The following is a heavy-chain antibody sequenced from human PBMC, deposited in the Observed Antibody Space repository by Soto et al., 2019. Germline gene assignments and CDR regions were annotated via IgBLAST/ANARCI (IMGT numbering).Heavy chain of an antibody. D-gene: IGHD5-12*01. J-gene: IGHJ4*02. V-gene: IGHV1-2*02. CDR3: VRDVATSATEFDY. CDR1: GYTFTAYY. Sequence: ASVKVSCKASGYTFTAYYIHWVRQAPGQGLECMGWIKPNSGDTGYTQKFQGRVTMTRDTSISTAYMELSSLRSDDTAVYYCVRDVATSATEFDYWGQGTLVTVSS. CDR2: IKPNSGDT.